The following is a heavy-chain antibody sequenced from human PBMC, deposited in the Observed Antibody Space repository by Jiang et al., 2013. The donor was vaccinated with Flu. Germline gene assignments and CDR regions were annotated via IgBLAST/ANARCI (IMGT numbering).Heavy chain of an antibody. Sequence: PGESLKISCKGSGYSFTSYWIGWVRQMPGKGLEWMGIIYPGDSDTRYSPSFQGQVTISADKSISTAYLQWSSLKASDTAMYYCARQAIAVAGDVTPDYWGQGTLVTVSS. CDR1: GYSFTSYW. V-gene: IGHV5-51*01. J-gene: IGHJ4*02. D-gene: IGHD6-19*01. CDR3: ARQAIAVAGDVTPDY. CDR2: IYPGDSDT.